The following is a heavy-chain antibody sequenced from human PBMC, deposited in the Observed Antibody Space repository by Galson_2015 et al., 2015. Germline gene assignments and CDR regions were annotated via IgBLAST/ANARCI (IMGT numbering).Heavy chain of an antibody. CDR3: AREVWSPGNVRFDP. Sequence: SLRLSCAASGFTFSSYWMHWVRQAPGKGLEWVAVISYDGSNKYYADSVKGRFTISRDNSKNTLYLQMNSLRAEDTAVYYCAREVWSPGNVRFDPWGQGTLVTVSS. J-gene: IGHJ5*02. CDR2: ISYDGSNK. D-gene: IGHD3-10*01. V-gene: IGHV3-30*03. CDR1: GFTFSSYW.